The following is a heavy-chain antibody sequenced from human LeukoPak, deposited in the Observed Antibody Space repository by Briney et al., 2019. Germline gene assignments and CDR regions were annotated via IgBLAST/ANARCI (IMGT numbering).Heavy chain of an antibody. Sequence: SETLSLTCAVYGGSFSGYYWSWIRQPPGKGLEWIGEINHSGSTNYNPSLKSRVTISVDTSKNQFSLKLSSVTAADTAVYYCARDRGVAYCSGGSCLTPPYDYWGQGTLVTVSS. CDR3: ARDRGVAYCSGGSCLTPPYDY. CDR1: GGSFSGYY. J-gene: IGHJ4*02. D-gene: IGHD2-15*01. V-gene: IGHV4-34*01. CDR2: INHSGST.